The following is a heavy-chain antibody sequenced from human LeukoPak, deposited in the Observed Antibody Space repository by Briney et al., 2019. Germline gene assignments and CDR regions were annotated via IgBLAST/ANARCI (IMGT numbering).Heavy chain of an antibody. V-gene: IGHV4-59*01. J-gene: IGHJ4*02. CDR2: IYYSGST. CDR1: GGSISSYY. D-gene: IGHD6-6*01. CDR3: ARLKQLVSWVDY. Sequence: PSETLSLTCTVSGGSISSYYWSWIRQPPGKGLEWIGYIYYSGSTNYNPSLKSRVTISVDTSKNQFSLKLSSVTAADTAVYYCARLKQLVSWVDYWGQGTLVTASS.